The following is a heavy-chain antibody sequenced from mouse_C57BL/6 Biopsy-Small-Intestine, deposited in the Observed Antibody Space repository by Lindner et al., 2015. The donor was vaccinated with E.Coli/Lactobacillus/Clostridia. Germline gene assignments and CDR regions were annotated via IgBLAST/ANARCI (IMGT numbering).Heavy chain of an antibody. CDR2: INPNSGGT. Sequence: SVKVSCKASGGTFSSYAISWVRQAPGQGLEWMGWINPNSGGTNYARKFQGRVTMTRDTSINTAYMELSSLRSEDTAVYYCARSYYSSGWYGEIFFDYWGQGTLVTVSS. D-gene: IGHD2-12*01. V-gene: IGHV1S15*01. CDR1: GGTFSSYA. CDR3: ARSYYSSGWYGEIFFDY. J-gene: IGHJ4*01.